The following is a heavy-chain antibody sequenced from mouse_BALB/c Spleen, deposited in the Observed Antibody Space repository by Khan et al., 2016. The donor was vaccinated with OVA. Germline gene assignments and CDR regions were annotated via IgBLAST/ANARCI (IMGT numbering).Heavy chain of an antibody. V-gene: IGHV1-54*01. D-gene: IGHD2-2*01. J-gene: IGHJ2*01. CDR2: INPGSGGT. CDR1: GYAFTNYL. CDR3: AIYYAYDY. Sequence: QVQLQQSGAELVRPGTSVKVSCKASGYAFTNYLIEWVKQRPGQGLEWIGVINPGSGGTNYNEKFKGKATLTAEKSSSTAYMQLSSLTSDASSVYFCAIYYAYDYWGQGTTLTVSS.